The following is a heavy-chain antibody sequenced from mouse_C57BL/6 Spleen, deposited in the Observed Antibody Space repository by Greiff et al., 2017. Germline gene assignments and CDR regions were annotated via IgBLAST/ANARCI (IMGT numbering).Heavy chain of an antibody. V-gene: IGHV14-4*01. Sequence: VQLQQSGAELVRPGASVKLSCTASGFNIKDDYMHWVKQRPEQGLEWIGWIDPENGDTEYASKFQGKATITADTSSNTAYLQLSSLTSEDTAVYYCTTYYDGYYGFAYWGQGTLVTVSA. CDR2: IDPENGDT. J-gene: IGHJ3*01. CDR1: GFNIKDDY. D-gene: IGHD2-3*01. CDR3: TTYYDGYYGFAY.